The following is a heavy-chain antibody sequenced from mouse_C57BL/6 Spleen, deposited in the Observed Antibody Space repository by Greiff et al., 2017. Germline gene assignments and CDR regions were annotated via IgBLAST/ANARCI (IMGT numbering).Heavy chain of an antibody. CDR1: GFSLTSYG. CDR2: IWRGGST. V-gene: IGHV2-5*01. J-gene: IGHJ4*01. Sequence: VQLVESGPGLVQPSQSLSITCTVSGFSLTSYGVHWVRQSPGKGLEWLGVIWRGGSTDYNAAFMSRLSITKDNSKSQVFFKMNSLQADDTAIYYCAKKRNWEGYAMDYWGQGTSVTVSS. CDR3: AKKRNWEGYAMDY. D-gene: IGHD4-1*01.